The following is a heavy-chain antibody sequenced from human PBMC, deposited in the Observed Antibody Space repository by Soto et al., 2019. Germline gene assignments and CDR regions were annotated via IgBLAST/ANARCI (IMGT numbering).Heavy chain of an antibody. CDR3: ARVTGMTLVRGALDY. Sequence: QVQLQQWGAGLLKPSETLSLTCAVYGGSFSGYYWSWIRQPPGKGLEWIGEINHSGSTNYNPSLKSRVTIXXDXSXXQYSLKLRSVTAADTAVYYCARVTGMTLVRGALDYWGQGTLVTVSS. CDR1: GGSFSGYY. V-gene: IGHV4-34*01. J-gene: IGHJ4*02. CDR2: INHSGST. D-gene: IGHD3-10*01.